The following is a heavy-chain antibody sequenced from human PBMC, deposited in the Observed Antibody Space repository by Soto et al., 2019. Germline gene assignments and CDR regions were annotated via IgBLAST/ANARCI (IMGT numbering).Heavy chain of an antibody. J-gene: IGHJ6*03. Sequence: EVQLLESGGGLVQPGGSLRLSCAASGFTFSSYAMSWVRQAPGKGLEWVSAISGSGGSTYYADSVKGRFTISRDNSKNALYLHRNRLGAEDTAVYYCAKGATRGYEVYYSYCYMAVRGKGTTVTVSS. D-gene: IGHD5-12*01. V-gene: IGHV3-23*01. CDR3: AKGATRGYEVYYSYCYMAV. CDR1: GFTFSSYA. CDR2: ISGSGGST.